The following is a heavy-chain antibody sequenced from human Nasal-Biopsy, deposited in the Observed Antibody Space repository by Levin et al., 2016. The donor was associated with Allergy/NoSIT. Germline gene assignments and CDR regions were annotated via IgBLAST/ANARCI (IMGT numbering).Heavy chain of an antibody. CDR2: IKYKIEGGTA. Sequence: GESLKISCVASGFSLSNAWVSWVRQAPGKGLEWVGRIKYKIEGGTADYAAPVKGRFTISRDDSENTVYLQMNSLKTEDTAVYYCATVDKWEHGTTYGLDVWGQGTTVTVSS. J-gene: IGHJ6*02. CDR1: GFSLSNAW. D-gene: IGHD1-26*01. CDR3: ATVDKWEHGTTYGLDV. V-gene: IGHV3-15*01.